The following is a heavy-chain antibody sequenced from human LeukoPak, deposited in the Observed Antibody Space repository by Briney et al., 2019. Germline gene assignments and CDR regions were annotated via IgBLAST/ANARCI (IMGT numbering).Heavy chain of an antibody. J-gene: IGHJ4*02. D-gene: IGHD6-6*01. Sequence: SQTLSLTCTVSGGSISSGDYYWSWIRQPPGKGLEWIGYIYYSGSTYYNPSLKSRVTISVDASKNQFSLKLSSVTAADTVVYYCARGVYSSSSMDYWGQGTLVTVSS. V-gene: IGHV4-30-4*01. CDR1: GGSISSGDYY. CDR3: ARGVYSSSSMDY. CDR2: IYYSGST.